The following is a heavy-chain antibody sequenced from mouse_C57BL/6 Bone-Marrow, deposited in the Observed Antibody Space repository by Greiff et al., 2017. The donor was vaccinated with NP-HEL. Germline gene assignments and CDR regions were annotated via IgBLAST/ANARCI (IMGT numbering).Heavy chain of an antibody. D-gene: IGHD1-1*01. CDR2: INPSNGGT. V-gene: IGHV1-53*01. CDR3: ARRGLRSYYFDY. Sequence: VQLQQSGTELVKPGASVKLSCKASGYTFTSYWMHWVKQRPGQGLEWIGNINPSNGGTNYNEKFKGKATLTVDKSSSTAYMQLSSLTSEDSAVYCCARRGLRSYYFDYWGQGTTLTVSS. CDR1: GYTFTSYW. J-gene: IGHJ2*01.